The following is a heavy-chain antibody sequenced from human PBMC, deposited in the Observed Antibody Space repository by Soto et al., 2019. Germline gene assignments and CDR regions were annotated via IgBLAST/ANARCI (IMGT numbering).Heavy chain of an antibody. Sequence: QVQLVESGGGVVQPGRSLRLSCAASGFTFSSYGMHWVRQAPGKGLEWVAVISYDGSNKYYADSVKGRFTISRDNSKNTRYLQMNSLRAEDTAVYYCAKTAHYGDYDHYYYYGMDVWGQGTTVTVSS. D-gene: IGHD4-17*01. V-gene: IGHV3-30*18. J-gene: IGHJ6*02. CDR2: ISYDGSNK. CDR3: AKTAHYGDYDHYYYYGMDV. CDR1: GFTFSSYG.